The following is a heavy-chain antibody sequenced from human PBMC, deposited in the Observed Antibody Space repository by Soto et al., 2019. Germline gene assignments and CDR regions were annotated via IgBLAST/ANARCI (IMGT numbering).Heavy chain of an antibody. J-gene: IGHJ6*02. Sequence: PGGSLRLSCAASGFTFSSYGMHWVRQAPGKGLEWVAVIWYDGSNKYYADSVKGRFTISRDNSKNTLYLQMNSLRAEDTAVYYCARDGPIHDYTDYYYGMDVWGQGTTVTVSS. CDR3: ARDGPIHDYTDYYYGMDV. CDR2: IWYDGSNK. D-gene: IGHD4-4*01. V-gene: IGHV3-33*01. CDR1: GFTFSSYG.